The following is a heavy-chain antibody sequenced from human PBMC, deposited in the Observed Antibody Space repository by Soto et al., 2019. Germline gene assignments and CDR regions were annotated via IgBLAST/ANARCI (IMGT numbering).Heavy chain of an antibody. CDR2: INHSGST. Sequence: QVQLQQWGAGLLKPSETLSLTCAVYGGSFSGYYWSWIRQPPGKGLEWIGEINHSGSTNYNPSLKSRVTISVDTSKNQFSLKLSSVTAADTAVYYCARSYYDILTGSITAGRGFDYWGQGTLVTVSS. J-gene: IGHJ4*02. V-gene: IGHV4-34*01. CDR3: ARSYYDILTGSITAGRGFDY. D-gene: IGHD3-9*01. CDR1: GGSFSGYY.